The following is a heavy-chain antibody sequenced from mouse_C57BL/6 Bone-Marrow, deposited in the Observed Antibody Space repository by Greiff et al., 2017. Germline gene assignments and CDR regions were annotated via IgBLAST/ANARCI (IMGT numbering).Heavy chain of an antibody. CDR2: INPNNGGT. V-gene: IGHV1-26*01. CDR1: GYTFTDYY. J-gene: IGHJ4*01. D-gene: IGHD6-5*01. CDR3: ARAYDAMDY. Sequence: VQLQQSGPELVKPGASVKISCKASGYTFTDYYMNWVKQSHGKSLEWIGDINPNNGGTSYNQKFKGKATLTVDKSSSTAYMELRSLTSEDSAVYYCARAYDAMDYWGQGTSVTVSS.